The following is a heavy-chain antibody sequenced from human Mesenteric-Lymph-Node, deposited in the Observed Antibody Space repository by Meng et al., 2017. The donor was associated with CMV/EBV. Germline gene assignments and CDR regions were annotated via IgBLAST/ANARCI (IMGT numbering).Heavy chain of an antibody. J-gene: IGHJ1*01. CDR2: IYYSGST. CDR3: ARRWSGSYLEYFQH. Sequence: SETLSLTCIVFGGSISSSSYYWGWIRQSPGKGLEWIGSIYYSGSTYYNPSLKSRVTISVDTSKNQFSLKLSSVTAADTAVYYCARRWSGSYLEYFQHWGQGTMVTVSS. D-gene: IGHD1-26*01. V-gene: IGHV4-39*01. CDR1: GGSISSSSYY.